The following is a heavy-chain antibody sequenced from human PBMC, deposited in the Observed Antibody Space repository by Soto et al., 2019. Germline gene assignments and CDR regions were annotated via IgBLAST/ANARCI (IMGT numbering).Heavy chain of an antibody. CDR3: ARYYYDSSGYYPKGDYYYGMDV. J-gene: IGHJ6*02. CDR2: IYYSGST. Sequence: SETLSLTCTVSGGSISSGGYYWSWIRQHPGKGLEWIGYIYYSGSTYYNPSLKSRVTISVDTSKNQFSLKLSSVTAADTAVYYCARYYYDSSGYYPKGDYYYGMDVWGQGTTVTVSS. D-gene: IGHD3-22*01. CDR1: GGSISSGGYY. V-gene: IGHV4-31*03.